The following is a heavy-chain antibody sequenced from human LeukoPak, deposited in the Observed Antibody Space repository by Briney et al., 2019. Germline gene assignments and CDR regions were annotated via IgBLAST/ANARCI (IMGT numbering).Heavy chain of an antibody. Sequence: SETLSLTCAVYGGSFSGYYWSWIRQPPGKGLEWIGEINHSGSTNYNPSLKSRVTISVDTSKNQFFLKLSSVTAADTAVYYCAAPYCSGGSCYSNSSFGYWGQGTLVTVSS. CDR1: GGSFSGYY. CDR2: INHSGST. CDR3: AAPYCSGGSCYSNSSFGY. D-gene: IGHD2-15*01. J-gene: IGHJ4*02. V-gene: IGHV4-34*01.